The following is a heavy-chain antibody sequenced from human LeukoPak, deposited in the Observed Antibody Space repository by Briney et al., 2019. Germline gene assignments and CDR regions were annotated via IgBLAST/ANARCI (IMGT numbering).Heavy chain of an antibody. J-gene: IGHJ5*02. Sequence: GASVKVSCKSSGYSFTGHYMHRVRQAPGQGLEWMGVINPRGMSTIYAEKFQGRIIMTRDLSTTTDYMELSSLKSDDTAVYYCARDNSMHERGWWFDPWGQGTLVTASS. CDR3: ARDNSMHERGWWFDP. CDR1: GYSFTGHY. V-gene: IGHV1-46*01. CDR2: INPRGMST. D-gene: IGHD1-1*01.